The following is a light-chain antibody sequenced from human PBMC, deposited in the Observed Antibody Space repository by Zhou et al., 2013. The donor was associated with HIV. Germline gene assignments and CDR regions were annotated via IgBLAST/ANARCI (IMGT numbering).Light chain of an antibody. CDR2: AAS. CDR1: QSISTY. Sequence: DIQLTQSPSSLSASVGDRITITCRTSQSISTYLNWYQQKPGTAPKLLIYAASRLQSGVPSRFSGSGSGTEFTLTITSLQPDDFATYYCQHYLRFPWTFGQGTKVEMK. V-gene: IGKV1-39*01. J-gene: IGKJ1*01. CDR3: QHYLRFPWT.